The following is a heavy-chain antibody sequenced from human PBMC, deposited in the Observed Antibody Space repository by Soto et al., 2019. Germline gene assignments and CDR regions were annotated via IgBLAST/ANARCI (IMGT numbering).Heavy chain of an antibody. CDR1: GYTFTSYD. J-gene: IGHJ4*02. V-gene: IGHV1-8*01. CDR3: ARQMSSGLWAFDS. CDR2: MNPNSGNT. D-gene: IGHD6-19*01. Sequence: GASVKVSCKASGYTFTSYDINWVRQATGQGLEWMGWMNPNSGNTGYAQKFQGRVTMTRNTSISTAYMEVTSVTAADTGFYYCARQMSSGLWAFDSWGQGTPVTVSS.